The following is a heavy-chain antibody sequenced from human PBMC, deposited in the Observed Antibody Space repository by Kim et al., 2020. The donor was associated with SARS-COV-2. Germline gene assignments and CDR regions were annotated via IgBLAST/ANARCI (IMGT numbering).Heavy chain of an antibody. J-gene: IGHJ4*02. D-gene: IGHD4-17*01. CDR3: ASRHDYGLYIDY. V-gene: IGHV4-30-2*01. Sequence: SETLSLTCAVSGGSISSGGYSWSWIRQPPGKGLEWIGYIYHSGSTYYNPSLKSRVTISVDRSKNQFSLKLSSVTAADTAVYYCASRHDYGLYIDYWGQGTLVTVSS. CDR1: GGSISSGGYS. CDR2: IYHSGST.